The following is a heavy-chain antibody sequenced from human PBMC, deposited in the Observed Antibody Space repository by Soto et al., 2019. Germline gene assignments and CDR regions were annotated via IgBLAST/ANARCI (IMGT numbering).Heavy chain of an antibody. Sequence: PSETLSLTCTVSGGSIISGDYYWSWIRQTPGKGLEWIGYIYYSGDTNYNPSLKSRVIISVDTSKNQFSLKLSSVTAADTAVYYCAREGEILDGGNYDYYYTMDVWGQXTTVTVSS. CDR3: AREGEILDGGNYDYYYTMDV. D-gene: IGHD2-15*01. J-gene: IGHJ6*02. CDR1: GGSIISGDYY. V-gene: IGHV4-30-4*01. CDR2: IYYSGDT.